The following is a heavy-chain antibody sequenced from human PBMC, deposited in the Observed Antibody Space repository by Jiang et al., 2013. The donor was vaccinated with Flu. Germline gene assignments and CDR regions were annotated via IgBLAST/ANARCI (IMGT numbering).Heavy chain of an antibody. CDR2: IYYSGST. Sequence: GPGLVKPSETLSLTCTVSGGSISSSSYYWGWIRQPPGKGLEWIGSIYYSGSTYYNPSLKSRVTISVDTSKNQFSLKLSSVTAADTAVYYCARQGLRNPGYSGSWGQGTLVTVSS. CDR1: GGSISSSSYY. CDR3: ARQGLRNPGYSGS. J-gene: IGHJ5*02. D-gene: IGHD1-26*01. V-gene: IGHV4-39*01.